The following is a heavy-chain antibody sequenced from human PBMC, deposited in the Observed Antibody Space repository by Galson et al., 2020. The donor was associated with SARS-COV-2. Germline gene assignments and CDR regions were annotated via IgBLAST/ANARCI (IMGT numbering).Heavy chain of an antibody. J-gene: IGHJ4*02. CDR3: ARELGSGTYHSLDY. CDR2: ISAFTGNT. V-gene: IGHV1-18*01. D-gene: IGHD3-10*01. Sequence: ASVKVSCKASGYTFTSYGISWVRQAPGQGLEWVAWISAFTGNTDDAQKLQGRVTMTTDTSTSTAYMELRSLRSDDTAVYYCARELGSGTYHSLDYWGQGTLVTVSS. CDR1: GYTFTSYG.